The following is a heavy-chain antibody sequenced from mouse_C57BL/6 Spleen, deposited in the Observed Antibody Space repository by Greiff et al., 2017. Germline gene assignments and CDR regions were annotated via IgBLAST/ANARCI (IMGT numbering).Heavy chain of an antibody. J-gene: IGHJ2*01. V-gene: IGHV1-76*01. CDR2: IYPGSGNT. D-gene: IGHD2-5*01. CDR1: GYTFTDYY. Sequence: QVQLKESGAELVRPGASVKLSCKASGYTFTDYYINWVKQRPGQGLEWIARIYPGSGNTYYNEKFKGKATLTAEKSSSTAYMQLSSLTSEDSAVYFCALYYSNYWDYWGQGTTLTVSS. CDR3: ALYYSNYWDY.